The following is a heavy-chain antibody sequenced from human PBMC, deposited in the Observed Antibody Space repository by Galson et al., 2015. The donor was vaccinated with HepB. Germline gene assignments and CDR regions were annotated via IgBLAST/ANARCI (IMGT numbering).Heavy chain of an antibody. CDR3: AKDFSSWDAFDI. CDR1: GFRFDDYA. J-gene: IGHJ3*02. V-gene: IGHV3-9*01. Sequence: SLRLSCAASGFRFDDYAMHWVRQVPGKGLEWVSGISWDSGSIKYADSVKGRFSISRDNAKSSLYLQMNSLRAEDTALYYCAKDFSSWDAFDIWGQGTKVTVSS. CDR2: ISWDSGSI.